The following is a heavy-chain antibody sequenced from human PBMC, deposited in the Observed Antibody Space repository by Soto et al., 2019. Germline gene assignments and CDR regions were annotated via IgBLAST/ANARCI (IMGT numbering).Heavy chain of an antibody. CDR2: IYYSGST. CDR1: GGSISSSSYY. Sequence: SETLSLTCTVSGGSISSSSYYWGWIRQPPGKGLEWIGSIYYSGSTYYNPSLKCRVTISVDTSKNQFSLKLSPVTAADPAVYYCATIPPSFRLGELASLHYYYYCMDVWGQGTTVTVSS. CDR3: ATIPPSFRLGELASLHYYYYCMDV. D-gene: IGHD3-16*02. V-gene: IGHV4-39*07. J-gene: IGHJ6*02.